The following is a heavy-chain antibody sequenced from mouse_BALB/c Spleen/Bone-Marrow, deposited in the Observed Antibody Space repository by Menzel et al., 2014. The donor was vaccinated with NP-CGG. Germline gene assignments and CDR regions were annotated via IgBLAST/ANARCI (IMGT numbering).Heavy chain of an antibody. CDR1: GFTFTDYY. CDR2: IRNKANGYTT. J-gene: IGHJ4*01. Sequence: EVKLQESGGGLVQPGGSLRLSCATSGFTFTDYYMSWVRQPPGKALEWLGFIRNKANGYTTEYSASVKGRFTISRDNSQSILYLQMNTLRAEDSATYYCARDDYYAMDYCGQAASVTVST. V-gene: IGHV7-3*02. CDR3: ARDDYYAMDY.